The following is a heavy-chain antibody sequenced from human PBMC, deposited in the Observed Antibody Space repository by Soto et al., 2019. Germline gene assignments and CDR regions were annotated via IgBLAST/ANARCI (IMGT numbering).Heavy chain of an antibody. V-gene: IGHV3-48*02. D-gene: IGHD3-10*01. CDR2: ISSSSSTI. J-gene: IGHJ6*02. CDR3: AREGGGLWFGDYGMDV. CDR1: GFTFSSYS. Sequence: EVQLVESGGGLVQPGGSLRLSCAASGFTFSSYSMNWVRQAPGKGREWVSYISSSSSTIYYADSVKGRFTISRDNAENSLYLQMNSLRDEDTAVYYCAREGGGLWFGDYGMDVWGQGTTVTVSS.